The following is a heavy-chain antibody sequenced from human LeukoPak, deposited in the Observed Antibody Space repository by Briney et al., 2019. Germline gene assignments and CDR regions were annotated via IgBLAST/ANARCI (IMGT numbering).Heavy chain of an antibody. J-gene: IGHJ4*02. CDR2: IYTSGTS. CDR3: ARGDFWSGFYNY. Sequence: PAETLSLTCTVSGPSISGYYWSWIRQPAGKGLEWIGRIYTSGTSNYNPSLKSRVTMSVATSKNQFSVKMSSVTAADTAVYYCARGDFWSGFYNYSGQGTLVTVSS. V-gene: IGHV4-4*07. D-gene: IGHD3-3*01. CDR1: GPSISGYY.